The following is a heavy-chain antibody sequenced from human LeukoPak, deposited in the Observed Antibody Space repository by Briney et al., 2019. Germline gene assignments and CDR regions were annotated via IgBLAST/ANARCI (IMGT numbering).Heavy chain of an antibody. Sequence: GGSLRLSCAASGFSFDVHAMTWVRQAPGKGPEWVATIGGPGETFYADSVRGRFTISRDNSRYTLYLQMNGLRAEDSALYYCAKDWTSHNGVYDCLDFWGQGTQVTVSS. CDR1: GFSFDVHA. J-gene: IGHJ4*02. CDR3: AKDWTSHNGVYDCLDF. V-gene: IGHV3-23*01. CDR2: IGGPGET. D-gene: IGHD3-16*01.